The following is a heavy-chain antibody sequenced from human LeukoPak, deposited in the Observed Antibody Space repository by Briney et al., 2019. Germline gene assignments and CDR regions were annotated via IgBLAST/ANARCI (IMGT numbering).Heavy chain of an antibody. CDR1: GYTFTSYA. V-gene: IGHV1-3*01. CDR3: ARDIVVVPAAHPGFDY. D-gene: IGHD2-2*01. J-gene: IGHJ4*02. Sequence: GASVKVPCKASGYTFTSYAMHWVRQAPGQRLEWMGWINAGNGNTKYSQKFQGRVTITRDTSASTAYMELSSLRSEDTAVYYCARDIVVVPAAHPGFDYWGQGTLVTVSS. CDR2: INAGNGNT.